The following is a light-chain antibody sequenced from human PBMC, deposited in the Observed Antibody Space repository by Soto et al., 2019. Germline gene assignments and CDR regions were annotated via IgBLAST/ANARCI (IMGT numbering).Light chain of an antibody. J-gene: IGKJ1*01. CDR3: QQYINWPRT. Sequence: EIVMTQSPATLSVSPGERATLSCRASQSVTSNLAWYQQKPDQAPRLLIYGASTRATAIPGRFSGSGSGTEFTLTISSLQSEDFAIYYCQQYINWPRTFGQGTKVEIK. CDR1: QSVTSN. V-gene: IGKV3-15*01. CDR2: GAS.